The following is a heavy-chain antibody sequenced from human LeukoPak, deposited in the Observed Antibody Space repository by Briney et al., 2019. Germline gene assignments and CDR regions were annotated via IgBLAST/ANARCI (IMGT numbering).Heavy chain of an antibody. V-gene: IGHV1-8*02. CDR2: MNPNSGNT. J-gene: IGHJ5*02. D-gene: IGHD3-10*01. Sequence: GASVKVSCKASGYTFTSYDINWVRQATGQGLEWMGWMNPNSGNTGYAQKLQGRVTMTTDTSTSTAYMELRSLRSDDTAVYYCARDQGTTGSGRAIPTLLRFDPWGQGTLVTVSS. CDR1: GYTFTSYD. CDR3: ARDQGTTGSGRAIPTLLRFDP.